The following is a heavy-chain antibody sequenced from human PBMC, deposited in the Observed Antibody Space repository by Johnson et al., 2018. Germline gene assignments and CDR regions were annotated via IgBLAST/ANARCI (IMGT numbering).Heavy chain of an antibody. Sequence: QVQLVETGAEVKKPGSSMKVSCKASGGTFRSNAISWVRQAPGQGLDWRGGINAIFGTANYAQKFQGRVPVNADESTSTAYMELSSLRSEDTAIYYCARHGGYHIRNAFDIWGQGTMVTVSS. V-gene: IGHV1-69*01. CDR1: GGTFRSNA. CDR3: ARHGGYHIRNAFDI. J-gene: IGHJ3*02. CDR2: INAIFGTA. D-gene: IGHD3-10*01.